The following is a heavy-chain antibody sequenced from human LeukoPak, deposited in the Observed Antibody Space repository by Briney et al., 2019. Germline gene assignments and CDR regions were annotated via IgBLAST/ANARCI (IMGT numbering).Heavy chain of an antibody. CDR2: IYPGDSDT. CDR1: GYSSTSYW. Sequence: GESLKISCKGSGYSSTSYWIGWVRQMPGKGLEWMGIIYPGDSDTRYSPSFQGQVTISADKSISTAYLQWSSLKASDTAMYYCASRRTDYYDSSGYPFDAFDIWGQGTMVTVSS. D-gene: IGHD3-22*01. J-gene: IGHJ3*02. V-gene: IGHV5-51*01. CDR3: ASRRTDYYDSSGYPFDAFDI.